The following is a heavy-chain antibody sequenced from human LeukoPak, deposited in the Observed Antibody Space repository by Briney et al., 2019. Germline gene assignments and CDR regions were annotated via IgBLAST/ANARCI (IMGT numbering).Heavy chain of an antibody. V-gene: IGHV4-38-2*02. Sequence: SETLSLTCTVSGYSISSGYYWGWIRQPPGKGLEWIGSIYHSGSTYYNPSLKSRVTISVDTSKNQFSLKLSSVTAADTAVYYCARDHHDFWSGYYLVNWFDPWGQGTLVTVSS. CDR1: GYSISSGYY. J-gene: IGHJ5*02. D-gene: IGHD3-3*01. CDR3: ARDHHDFWSGYYLVNWFDP. CDR2: IYHSGST.